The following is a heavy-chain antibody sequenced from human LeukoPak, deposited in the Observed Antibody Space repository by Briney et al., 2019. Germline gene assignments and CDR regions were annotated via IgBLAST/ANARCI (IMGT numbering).Heavy chain of an antibody. CDR2: IYPGDSDT. CDR1: GYSITSYW. Sequence: GESLKISCKGSGYSITSYWIGWVRQMPGKGLEWMGIIYPGDSDTRYSPSFQGQVTISADKSISTAYLQWSSLKASDTAMYYCATLGGAISSSHAFDIWGQGTMVTVSS. J-gene: IGHJ3*02. CDR3: ATLGGAISSSHAFDI. V-gene: IGHV5-51*01. D-gene: IGHD3-9*01.